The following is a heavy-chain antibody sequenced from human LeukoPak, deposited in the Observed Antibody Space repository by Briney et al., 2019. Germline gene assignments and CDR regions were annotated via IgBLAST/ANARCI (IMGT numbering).Heavy chain of an antibody. CDR3: AGVSESGWYYFDY. V-gene: IGHV3-30*03. J-gene: IGHJ4*02. CDR2: ISYDGSYK. CDR1: GFIFSGYW. Sequence: GGSLRLSCAASGFIFSGYWMHWVRQAPGKGLEWVAVISYDGSYKYYADSVKGRFSISRDNSKKTLYLQMSSLRDEDTAVYYCAGVSESGWYYFDYWGQGTLVTVSS. D-gene: IGHD6-19*01.